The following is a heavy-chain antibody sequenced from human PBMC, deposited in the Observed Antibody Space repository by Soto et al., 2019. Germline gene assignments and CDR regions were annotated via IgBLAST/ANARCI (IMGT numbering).Heavy chain of an antibody. D-gene: IGHD2-8*02. CDR3: ARDLVMVV. J-gene: IGHJ6*02. Sequence: QVQLVQSGAEVKKPGASVKVSCKASGYTFTSYAMHWVRQAPGQRLEWMGWINAGNGNTKYSQKFQGRVTITRDTSAITAYMELRSLRSEDTAVYYCARDLVMVVWGQGTTVTVSS. V-gene: IGHV1-3*01. CDR1: GYTFTSYA. CDR2: INAGNGNT.